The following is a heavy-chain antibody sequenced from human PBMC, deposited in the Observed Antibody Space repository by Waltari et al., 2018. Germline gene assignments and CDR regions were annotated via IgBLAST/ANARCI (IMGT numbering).Heavy chain of an antibody. V-gene: IGHV3-7*01. CDR2: INPDGSQK. CDR1: GSTFNAYW. Sequence: EVQLVESGGGLVQPGGSLRLSCAASGSTFNAYWLKWIRQAPGKGLEWVANINPDGSQKFYVDSVKGRFTVSRDNAQNSLYLQMNNLRAEDTAVYYCTKLARGESGGYWGQGTLVTVSS. D-gene: IGHD3-10*01. J-gene: IGHJ4*02. CDR3: TKLARGESGGY.